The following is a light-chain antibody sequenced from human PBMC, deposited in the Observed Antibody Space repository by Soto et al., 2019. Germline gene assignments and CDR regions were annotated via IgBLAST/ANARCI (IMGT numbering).Light chain of an antibody. Sequence: QSALTQPPSASGSPGQSVTISCTGTSSDVGGYNYVSWYQQHPGKVPKLMIYEVTKRPSGVPDRFSGSKSGNTVSLTVSGLQAEDEADYYCSSYAGSNILVFGGGTKVTVL. J-gene: IGLJ3*02. V-gene: IGLV2-8*01. CDR2: EVT. CDR3: SSYAGSNILV. CDR1: SSDVGGYNY.